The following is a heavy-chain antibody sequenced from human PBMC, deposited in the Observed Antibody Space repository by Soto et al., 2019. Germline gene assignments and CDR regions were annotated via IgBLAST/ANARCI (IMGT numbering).Heavy chain of an antibody. Sequence: GASVKVSCKASGFTFTSSAVQWVRQARGQRLEWIGWIVVGSGNTNYAQKFQERVTITRDMSTSTAYMELSSLRSEDTAVYYCAADRHCSSTSCYVYGMDVRGQGTTVTVSS. CDR3: AADRHCSSTSCYVYGMDV. CDR2: IVVGSGNT. V-gene: IGHV1-58*01. CDR1: GFTFTSSA. J-gene: IGHJ6*02. D-gene: IGHD2-2*01.